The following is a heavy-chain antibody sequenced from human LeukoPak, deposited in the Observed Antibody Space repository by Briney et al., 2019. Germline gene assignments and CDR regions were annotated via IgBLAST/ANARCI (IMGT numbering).Heavy chain of an antibody. CDR2: INPNSGAT. V-gene: IGHV1-2*02. CDR1: GYTFSGYY. CDR3: ARALRYDDSSGYYAY. Sequence: GASVKVSCKAPGYTFSGYYMHWVRQAPGQGLEWMGWINPNSGATNYAQTLQGRVTMTRDTSISIVYMELSRLRTDDTAVYYCARALRYDDSSGYYAYWGQGTLVTVSS. D-gene: IGHD3-22*01. J-gene: IGHJ4*02.